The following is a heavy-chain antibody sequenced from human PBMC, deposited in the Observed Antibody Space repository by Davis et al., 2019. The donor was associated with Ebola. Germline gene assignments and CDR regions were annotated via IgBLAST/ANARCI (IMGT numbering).Heavy chain of an antibody. Sequence: GESLKISCEASGFIFTNYWMNWVRQAPGKGLDWVAIISQDGSDIRYVDSVKGRLTISRDNARNSLYLQMNSLRVEDTAVYYCVGGRGWLPEYWGQGTLVSVSS. J-gene: IGHJ4*02. D-gene: IGHD5-12*01. CDR3: VGGRGWLPEY. CDR2: ISQDGSDI. V-gene: IGHV3-7*01. CDR1: GFIFTNYW.